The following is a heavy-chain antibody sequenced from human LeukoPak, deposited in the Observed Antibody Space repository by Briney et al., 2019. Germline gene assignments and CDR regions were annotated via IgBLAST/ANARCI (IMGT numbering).Heavy chain of an antibody. CDR1: GGSFEHYL. CDR3: ASHRRSHGSEY. Sequence: PSETLSLTCTVSGGSFEHYLWGWIRQPPGRGLEWIGYVYYSGSTDYSPSLKSRLTISADTSKNQFSLKLSSVTAADTAVYYCASHRRSHGSEYWGQGTLVTVSS. CDR2: VYYSGST. D-gene: IGHD3-10*01. J-gene: IGHJ4*02. V-gene: IGHV4-59*01.